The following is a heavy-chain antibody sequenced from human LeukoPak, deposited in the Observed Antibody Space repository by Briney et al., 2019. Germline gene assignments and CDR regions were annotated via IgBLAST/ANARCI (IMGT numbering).Heavy chain of an antibody. CDR1: GFTFSSYS. CDR2: ISRTSIYK. D-gene: IGHD3-22*01. Sequence: PGGSLRLSCAASGFTFSSYSMNWVRQAPGKGLEWVSSISRTSIYKYYAGSVKGRFTISRDNAKNSLYLQTNSLRAEDTAVYYCARGRYDSSGYYPIFDYWGQGTLVTVSS. V-gene: IGHV3-21*01. CDR3: ARGRYDSSGYYPIFDY. J-gene: IGHJ4*02.